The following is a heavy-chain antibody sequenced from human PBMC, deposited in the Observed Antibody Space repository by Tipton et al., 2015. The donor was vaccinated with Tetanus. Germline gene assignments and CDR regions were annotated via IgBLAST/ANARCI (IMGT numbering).Heavy chain of an antibody. D-gene: IGHD5-18*01. V-gene: IGHV4-39*01. Sequence: TLSLTCTVSGGQFISSSFYFGWIRQPPGKGLEWVGSIYHSGTTYYNPSLNSRVNIPPFASKNEISLTLTSVTAADTAVYYCARRDRYNTDPFHLWGQGTMVTV. CDR2: IYHSGTT. J-gene: IGHJ3*01. CDR3: ARRDRYNTDPFHL. CDR1: GGQFISSSFY.